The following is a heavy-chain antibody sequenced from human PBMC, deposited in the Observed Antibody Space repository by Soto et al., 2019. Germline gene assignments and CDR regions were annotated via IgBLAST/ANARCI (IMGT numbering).Heavy chain of an antibody. CDR3: ARLEGLATISYYFDF. D-gene: IGHD3-9*01. V-gene: IGHV4-39*01. Sequence: SEALFLTCSVSGDFLNSGKYFWGWIRQPPGKGLEWIGSIYYRGNTYYNPSLQTRVTISLDKSKSQFSLKLNSVTAADSAVYFCARLEGLATISYYFDFWGQGALVTVSS. CDR2: IYYRGNT. J-gene: IGHJ4*02. CDR1: GDFLNSGKYF.